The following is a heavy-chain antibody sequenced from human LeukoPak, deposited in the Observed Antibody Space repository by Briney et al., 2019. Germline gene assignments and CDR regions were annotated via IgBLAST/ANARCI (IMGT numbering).Heavy chain of an antibody. CDR1: GGSISSYY. Sequence: PSETLSLTCTVSGGSISSYYWSWIRPPPGKGLEGIGYIYYSGSTNYNPSLKSRVTISVDTSKNQFSLKLSSVTAADTAVYYCARDGYSFDAFDIWGQGTMVTVSS. CDR3: ARDGYSFDAFDI. V-gene: IGHV4-59*01. J-gene: IGHJ3*02. D-gene: IGHD5-24*01. CDR2: IYYSGST.